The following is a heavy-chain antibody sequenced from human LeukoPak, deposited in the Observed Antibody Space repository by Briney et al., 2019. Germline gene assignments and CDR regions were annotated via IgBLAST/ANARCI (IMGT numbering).Heavy chain of an antibody. D-gene: IGHD1-26*01. V-gene: IGHV1-69*04. CDR2: IIPILGIA. CDR1: GGTFSSYA. J-gene: IGHJ4*02. Sequence: ASVKVSCKASGGTFSSYAISWVRQAPGQGLEWMGRIIPILGIANYAQKFQGRVTITADKSTSTAYMELSSLRSEDTAVYYCATVMVGATAFDYWGQGTLVTVSS. CDR3: ATVMVGATAFDY.